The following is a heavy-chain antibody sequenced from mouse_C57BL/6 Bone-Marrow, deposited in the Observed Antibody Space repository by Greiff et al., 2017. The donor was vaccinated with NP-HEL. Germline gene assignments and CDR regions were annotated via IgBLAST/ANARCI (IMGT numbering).Heavy chain of an antibody. Sequence: EVQLLQSGPGLVKPSQSLSLTCSVTGYSITSGYSWNWIRQFPGNKLEWMGYISYDGSNNYNSSLKNRISITRDTSKNQFFLKLNSVTTEDTATYYCARGGFYYGSSLDYWGQGTTLTVSS. CDR1: GYSITSGYS. CDR3: ARGGFYYGSSLDY. J-gene: IGHJ2*01. CDR2: ISYDGSN. D-gene: IGHD1-1*01. V-gene: IGHV3-6*01.